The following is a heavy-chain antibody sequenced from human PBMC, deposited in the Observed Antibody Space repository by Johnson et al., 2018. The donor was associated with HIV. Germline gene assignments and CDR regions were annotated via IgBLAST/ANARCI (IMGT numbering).Heavy chain of an antibody. V-gene: IGHV3-20*04. J-gene: IGHJ3*02. CDR2: INWNGGST. Sequence: VQLVESGGGVVRPGGSLGLSCAASGFTFDDYDMTWVRQAPGKGLEWVSGINWNGGSTGYADSLKGRFTISRDNAKNSLYLEMNSLRAEDTALYYCARATYYYDLSGYLTRPRAFDMWGQGTMVTVSS. CDR3: ARATYYYDLSGYLTRPRAFDM. D-gene: IGHD3-22*01. CDR1: GFTFDDYD.